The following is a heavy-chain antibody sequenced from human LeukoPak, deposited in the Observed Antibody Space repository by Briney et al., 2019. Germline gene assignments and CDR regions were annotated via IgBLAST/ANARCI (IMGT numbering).Heavy chain of an antibody. V-gene: IGHV4-59*01. CDR2: IYYSGST. CDR1: GGSISSYY. D-gene: IGHD4-17*01. Sequence: SETLSLTCTVSGGSISSYYWSWIRQPPGKGLEWIGYIYYSGSTNYNPSLKSRVTISVDTSKNQFSLKLSSVTAADTAVYYCARDYGDYDFAYWGQGTLVTVSP. CDR3: ARDYGDYDFAY. J-gene: IGHJ4*02.